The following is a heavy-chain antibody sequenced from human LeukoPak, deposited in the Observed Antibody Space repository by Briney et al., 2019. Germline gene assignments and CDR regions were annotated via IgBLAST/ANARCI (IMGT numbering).Heavy chain of an antibody. CDR1: GFTISSYS. CDR2: ISSSSSYI. J-gene: IGHJ4*02. CDR3: ARGVPYYDFWSGYYPLDY. Sequence: GGSLRLSCAASGFTISSYSMNWVRQAPGKGLEWVSSISSSSSYIYYGDSVKGRFTISRDNAKNSLYLQMNSLRAEDTAVYYCARGVPYYDFWSGYYPLDYWGQGTLVTVSS. D-gene: IGHD3-3*01. V-gene: IGHV3-21*01.